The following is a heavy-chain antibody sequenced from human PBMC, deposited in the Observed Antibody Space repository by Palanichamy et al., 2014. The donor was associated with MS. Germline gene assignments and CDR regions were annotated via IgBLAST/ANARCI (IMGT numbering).Heavy chain of an antibody. CDR3: ATGVDHAKIGY. Sequence: QVQVQQWGGRTIEAFGDPVPHLRCLWWVLQWSLLELDPPAPGKGLEWIGEISHTEGTSYNASLKSRVTMSVDTSNNQLYLKLSSVTAADTAVYYCATGVDHAKIGYWGQGTLVTVSS. CDR1: WVLQWSL. V-gene: IGHV4-34*01. CDR2: ISHTEGT. J-gene: IGHJ4*02. D-gene: IGHD2-2*01.